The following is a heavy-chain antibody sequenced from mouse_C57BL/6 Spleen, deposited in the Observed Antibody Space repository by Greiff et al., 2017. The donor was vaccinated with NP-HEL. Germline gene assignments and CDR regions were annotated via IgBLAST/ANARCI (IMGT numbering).Heavy chain of an antibody. Sequence: VQLQQPGAELVKPGASVKMSCKASGYTFTSYWITWVKQRPGQGLEWIGDIYPGSGSTNYNEKFKRKATLTVDTSSSTAYMQLSSLTSEDSAVYDCARRDYGNPGYAMDYWGQGTSVTVSS. V-gene: IGHV1-55*01. D-gene: IGHD2-1*01. CDR3: ARRDYGNPGYAMDY. CDR2: IYPGSGST. CDR1: GYTFTSYW. J-gene: IGHJ4*01.